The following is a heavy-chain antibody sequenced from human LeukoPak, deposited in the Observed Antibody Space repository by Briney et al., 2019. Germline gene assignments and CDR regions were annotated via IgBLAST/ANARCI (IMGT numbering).Heavy chain of an antibody. CDR3: ARDRRDIVSYYYYMYV. J-gene: IGHJ6*03. D-gene: IGHD2-15*01. V-gene: IGHV4-31*03. CDR2: IYYSGST. Sequence: PSQTLSLTCTVSGGSISSGGYYWSRIRQHPGKGLEWIGYIYYSGSTYYNPSLKSRVTISVDTSKNQFSLKLSSVTAADTAAYYCARDRRDIVSYYYYMYVWGKGTTVTVSS. CDR1: GGSISSGGYY.